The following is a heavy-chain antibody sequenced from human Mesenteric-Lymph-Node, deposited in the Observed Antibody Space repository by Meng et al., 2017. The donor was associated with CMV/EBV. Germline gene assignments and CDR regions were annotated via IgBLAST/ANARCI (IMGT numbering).Heavy chain of an antibody. CDR1: PPTLTRYS. D-gene: IGHD4-23*01. CDR2: ISAYNGQR. J-gene: IGHJ4*02. CDR3: ARLPLVYGGTFHPSLEPWLFFFDN. Sequence: ASVKVSCKASPPTLTRYSITWVRQAPAQGLEWVGWISAYNGQRKYSQKFQDRVTLTTDTSTSTAYMELKSLTSDDTAVYYCARLPLVYGGTFHPSLEPWLFFFDNWGQGTPVTVSS. V-gene: IGHV1-18*01.